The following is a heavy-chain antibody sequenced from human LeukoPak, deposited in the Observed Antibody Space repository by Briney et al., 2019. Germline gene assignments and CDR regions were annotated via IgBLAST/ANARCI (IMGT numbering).Heavy chain of an antibody. Sequence: SETLFLTCTVSGGSISGHYWSWIRQPAGKEPEWIGRVHTTGGTNYNPSLQSRVTLSVDTSKNQFSLRLNSVTAADTAIYYCVGQAYGSSVSYWGQGALVTVSS. CDR3: VGQAYGSSVSY. D-gene: IGHD6-13*01. CDR1: GGSISGHY. J-gene: IGHJ4*02. V-gene: IGHV4-4*07. CDR2: VHTTGGT.